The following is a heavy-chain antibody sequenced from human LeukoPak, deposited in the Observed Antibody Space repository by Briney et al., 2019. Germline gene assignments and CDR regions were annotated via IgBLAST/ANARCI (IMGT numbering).Heavy chain of an antibody. CDR1: GFTFSSYS. CDR2: ISSSSSYI. Sequence: AGSLRFSCAASGFTFSSYSMNWVRKAPGKGLEWVSSISSSSSYIYYADSVKGRFTISRDNAKNSLYLQMNSLRAEDTAVYYCARSASADYYDSSGYPAFDYWGQGTLVTVSS. J-gene: IGHJ4*02. V-gene: IGHV3-21*01. CDR3: ARSASADYYDSSGYPAFDY. D-gene: IGHD3-22*01.